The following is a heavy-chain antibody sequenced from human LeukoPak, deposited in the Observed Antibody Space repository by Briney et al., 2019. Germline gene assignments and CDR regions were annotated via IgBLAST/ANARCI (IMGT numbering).Heavy chain of an antibody. V-gene: IGHV4-34*01. CDR1: GGSFSGHY. J-gene: IGHJ4*02. CDR2: INHSGAT. D-gene: IGHD3-22*01. CDR3: ASSRNYHDSSGYWEYYFVY. Sequence: SSETLSLTCAVYGGSFSGHYWGWIRQPPGKGLEWIGEINHSGATNYTPSLKSRVTISVDTSKNQFSLKLTSVTAADTAGYYCASSRNYHDSSGYWEYYFVYWGQGTLVTVSS.